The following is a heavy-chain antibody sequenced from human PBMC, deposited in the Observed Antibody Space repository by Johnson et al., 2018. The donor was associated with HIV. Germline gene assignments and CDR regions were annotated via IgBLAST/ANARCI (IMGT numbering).Heavy chain of an antibody. D-gene: IGHD5-18*01. CDR1: GFTFSSYP. V-gene: IGHV3-30*04. CDR3: ARLPGGYSRDAFDI. Sequence: QEQLVESGGGVVQPGRSLRLSCAASGFTFSSYPMHWVRQAPGKGLEWVAFISYDGNSKYYADSVKSRFTISRDNSKNTLYLQMNSLRPEDTAVYYCARLPGGYSRDAFDIWGQGTMVTVSS. J-gene: IGHJ3*02. CDR2: ISYDGNSK.